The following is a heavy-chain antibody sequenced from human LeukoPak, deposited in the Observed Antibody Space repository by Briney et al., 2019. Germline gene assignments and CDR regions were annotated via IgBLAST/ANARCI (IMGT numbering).Heavy chain of an antibody. CDR1: GFTFSSYA. V-gene: IGHV3-23*01. CDR3: AKIKGMITFGGVIVY. J-gene: IGHJ4*02. CDR2: ISGSGGST. Sequence: PGGSLRLSCAASGFTFSSYAMSWVRQAPGRELEWVSAISGSGGSTYYADSVKGRFTISRDNSKNTLYLQMNSLRAEDTAVYYCAKIKGMITFGGVIVYWGQGTLVTVSS. D-gene: IGHD3-16*02.